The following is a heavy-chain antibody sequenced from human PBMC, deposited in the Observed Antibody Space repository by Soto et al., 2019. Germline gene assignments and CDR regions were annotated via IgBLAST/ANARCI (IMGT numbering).Heavy chain of an antibody. Sequence: GGSLRLSCAASGFTFSAYSMVWVRQAPGKGLEWVSSISHSSEYIFQADSVRGRFTISRDTAKKSLHLQMNSLRVEDTGVYYCVRADSRGYHPGFFDYWGQGTLVTVSS. CDR3: VRADSRGYHPGFFDY. CDR2: ISHSSEYI. J-gene: IGHJ4*02. CDR1: GFTFSAYS. V-gene: IGHV3-21*01. D-gene: IGHD5-12*01.